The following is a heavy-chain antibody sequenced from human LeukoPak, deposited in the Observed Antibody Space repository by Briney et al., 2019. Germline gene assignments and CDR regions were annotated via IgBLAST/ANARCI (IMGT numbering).Heavy chain of an antibody. V-gene: IGHV3-21*01. CDR3: ARVPRITGTGPPRRSDY. Sequence: GGSLRLSCAASGFTFSSYSMNWVRQAPGKGLEWVSSISSSSSYIYYADSVKGRFTIPRDNAKNSLYLQMNSLRAEDTAVYYCARVPRITGTGPPRRSDYWGQGTLVTVSS. CDR1: GFTFSSYS. J-gene: IGHJ4*02. D-gene: IGHD1-20*01. CDR2: ISSSSSYI.